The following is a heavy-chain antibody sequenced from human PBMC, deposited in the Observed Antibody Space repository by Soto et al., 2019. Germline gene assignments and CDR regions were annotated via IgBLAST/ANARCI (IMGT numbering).Heavy chain of an antibody. J-gene: IGHJ5*02. V-gene: IGHV4-39*07. CDR1: GGSISSSRSY. Sequence: SETLSLTCNVSGGSISSSRSYWAWLRQPPGKELEWIANIFYTGNTYYNPSLKSRVTVSVDTSKNQFSLKLDSVTAADTAVYYCARSPSYVWGSYRSYNWFDPWGQGTLVTVSS. CDR2: IFYTGNT. CDR3: ARSPSYVWGSYRSYNWFDP. D-gene: IGHD3-16*02.